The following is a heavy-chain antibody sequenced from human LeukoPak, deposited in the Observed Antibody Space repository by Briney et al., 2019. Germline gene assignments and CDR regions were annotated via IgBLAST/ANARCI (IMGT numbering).Heavy chain of an antibody. CDR2: MNPNSGNT. D-gene: IGHD2-21*02. V-gene: IGHV1-8*01. J-gene: IGHJ4*02. CDR3: ARDQTYCGGDCYNYYFDY. Sequence: ASVKVSCKASGYTFTSYDINWVRQATGQGLEWMGWMNPNSGNTGYAQKFQGRVTITADESTSTAYMELSSLRSEDTAVYYCARDQTYCGGDCYNYYFDYWGQGTLVTVSS. CDR1: GYTFTSYD.